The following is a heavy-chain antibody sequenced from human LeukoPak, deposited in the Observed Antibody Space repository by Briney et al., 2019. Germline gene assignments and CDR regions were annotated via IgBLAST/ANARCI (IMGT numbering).Heavy chain of an antibody. D-gene: IGHD2-15*01. J-gene: IGHJ4*02. CDR1: GFTFSSYS. CDR3: AREHGYCSGGSCYYFDY. CDR2: ISSSSSTI. V-gene: IGHV3-48*01. Sequence: AGGSLRLSCAASGFTFSSYSMNWVRQAPGKGLEWVSYISSSSSTIYYADSVKGRFTISRDNAKNSLYLQMNSLRAEDTAVYYCAREHGYCSGGSCYYFDYWGQGTLVTVSS.